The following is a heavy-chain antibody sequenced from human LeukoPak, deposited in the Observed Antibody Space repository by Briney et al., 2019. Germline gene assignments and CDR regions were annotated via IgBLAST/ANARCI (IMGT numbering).Heavy chain of an antibody. CDR1: GVTFSSYG. V-gene: IGHV3-30*18. Sequence: GGSLRLSCAASGVTFSSYGMHWVRQAPGKGLEWVAVISYDGSDKYYADSVKGRFTISRDNSKNTLYLQMNSLRAEDTAVYYCAKAAVGYCSGGSCYGFDYWGQGTLVTVSS. D-gene: IGHD2-15*01. CDR3: AKAAVGYCSGGSCYGFDY. CDR2: ISYDGSDK. J-gene: IGHJ4*02.